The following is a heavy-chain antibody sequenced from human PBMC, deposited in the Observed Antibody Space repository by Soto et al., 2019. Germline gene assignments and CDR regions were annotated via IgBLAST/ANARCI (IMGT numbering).Heavy chain of an antibody. Sequence: QVQLVQSAAEVKKPGSSVKVSCKASGGTFSSYAISWVRQAPGQGLEWMGGIIPIFGTANYAQKFQGRVTITADESTSTAYMELSSLRSEDTAVYYCARVDGAVAGPSVDYWGQGTLVTVSS. CDR1: GGTFSSYA. V-gene: IGHV1-69*01. D-gene: IGHD6-19*01. J-gene: IGHJ4*02. CDR3: ARVDGAVAGPSVDY. CDR2: IIPIFGTA.